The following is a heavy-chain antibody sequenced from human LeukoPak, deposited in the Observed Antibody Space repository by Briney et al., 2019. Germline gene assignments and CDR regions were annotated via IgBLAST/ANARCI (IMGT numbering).Heavy chain of an antibody. Sequence: GGSLRLSCAASGFTFSSYSMNWVRQAPGKGLEWVSSISSSSSYIYYADSVKGRFTISRDNAKNSLYLQMNSLRAEDTAVYYCARSLFSTLRRSLEWFPNQYGMDVWGQGTTVTVSS. V-gene: IGHV3-21*01. CDR3: ARSLFSTLRRSLEWFPNQYGMDV. D-gene: IGHD3-3*01. CDR2: ISSSSSYI. J-gene: IGHJ6*02. CDR1: GFTFSSYS.